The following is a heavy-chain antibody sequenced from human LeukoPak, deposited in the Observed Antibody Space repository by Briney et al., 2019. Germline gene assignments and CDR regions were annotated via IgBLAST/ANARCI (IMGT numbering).Heavy chain of an antibody. CDR2: IYHSGST. J-gene: IGHJ5*02. D-gene: IGHD6-13*01. CDR1: GGSISSSNW. CDR3: ALCRIDSVRPGIAAAGTRGWFDP. Sequence: PSETLSLTCAVSGGSISSSNWWSWVRQPPGKGLEWIGEIYHSGSTNYNPSLKNRVTISVDKSKNQFSLKLSSVTAADTAVYYCALCRIDSVRPGIAAAGTRGWFDPWGQGTLVTVSS. V-gene: IGHV4-4*02.